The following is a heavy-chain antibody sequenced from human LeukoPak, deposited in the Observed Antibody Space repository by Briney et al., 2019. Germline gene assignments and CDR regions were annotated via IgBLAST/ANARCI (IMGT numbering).Heavy chain of an antibody. J-gene: IGHJ4*02. D-gene: IGHD3-10*01. CDR1: GGSISNYY. Sequence: SETLSLTCTVSGGSISNYYWSWIRQPAGKGLEWIGRIYTSGSTNYNPSLKSRVTMSVDTSKNQFSLKLTSVTAADTAVYFCARAIWFGEGHDYWGQGTLVTVSS. CDR3: ARAIWFGEGHDY. V-gene: IGHV4-4*07. CDR2: IYTSGST.